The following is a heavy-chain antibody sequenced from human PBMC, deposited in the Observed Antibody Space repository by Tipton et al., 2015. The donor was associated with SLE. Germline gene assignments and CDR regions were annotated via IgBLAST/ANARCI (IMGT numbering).Heavy chain of an antibody. CDR1: GSSISNYY. J-gene: IGHJ4*01. CDR3: ARANLQGSLVDYYFDY. D-gene: IGHD3-9*01. V-gene: IGHV4-4*07. Sequence: TLSLTCTVSGSSISNYYWSWIRQSAGKGLEWIGRVHTSGSTNYNPSLKSRVTMSLDTSKNQFSLRLSSVTAADTAVYFCARANLQGSLVDYYFDYWGQGSLVTVSS. CDR2: VHTSGST.